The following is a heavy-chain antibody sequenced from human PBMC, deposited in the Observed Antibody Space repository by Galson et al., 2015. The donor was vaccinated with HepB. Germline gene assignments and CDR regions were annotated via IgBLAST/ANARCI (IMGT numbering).Heavy chain of an antibody. D-gene: IGHD3-9*01. CDR1: GGSISSGDYY. V-gene: IGHV4-30-4*01. CDR3: ARACSAPYYDILTGYYRPNWFDP. J-gene: IGHJ5*02. CDR2: IYYSGST. Sequence: TLSLTCTVSGGSISSGDYYWSWIRQPPGKGLEWIGYIYYSGSTYYNPSLKSRVTISVDTSKNQFSLKLSSVTAADTAVYYCARACSAPYYDILTGYYRPNWFDPWGQGTLVTVSS.